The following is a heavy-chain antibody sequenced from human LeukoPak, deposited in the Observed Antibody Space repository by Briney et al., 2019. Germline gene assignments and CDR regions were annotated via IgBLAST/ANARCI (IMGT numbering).Heavy chain of an antibody. CDR2: IYYSGST. Sequence: SETLSLTCTVSGGSISSYYWSWIRQPPGKGLEWIGYIYYSGSTNYNPSLKSRVTISVDTSKHQFFLKLSSVTAADTAVYYCARQGYSAYEILDYWGQGTLVTVSS. J-gene: IGHJ4*02. V-gene: IGHV4-59*08. CDR1: GGSISSYY. CDR3: ARQGYSAYEILDY. D-gene: IGHD5-12*01.